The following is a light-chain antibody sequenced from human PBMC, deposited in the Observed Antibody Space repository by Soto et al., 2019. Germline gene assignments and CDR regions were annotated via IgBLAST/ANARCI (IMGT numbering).Light chain of an antibody. V-gene: IGKV3-20*01. CDR3: QYYGNSRIT. J-gene: IGKJ5*01. Sequence: EIVLTQSPGTLSLSPGERATLSCRASQSVSNNYLAWYQQKPGQAPRLLIYGASNRATGIPDRFSGSGSGTEFTLTISSLQSEDFAVYYCQYYGNSRITFGQGTRLEIK. CDR2: GAS. CDR1: QSVSNNY.